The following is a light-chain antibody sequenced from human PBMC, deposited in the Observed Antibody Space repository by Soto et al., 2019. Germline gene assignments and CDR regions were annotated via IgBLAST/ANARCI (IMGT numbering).Light chain of an antibody. V-gene: IGLV2-8*01. Sequence: VLTQPPSASGSPGQAVTISCTGTSRDIGGYDFVSWYQVRPGEAPQLIIYNVNGRPSGVPRRFSGSKSGNTASLTVSGLQAVDEADYYCSSYSDTNSCVFGTGTKVTVL. CDR2: NVN. J-gene: IGLJ1*01. CDR3: SSYSDTNSCV. CDR1: SRDIGGYDF.